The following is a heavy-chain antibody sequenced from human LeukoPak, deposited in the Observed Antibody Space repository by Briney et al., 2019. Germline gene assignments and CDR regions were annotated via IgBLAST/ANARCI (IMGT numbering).Heavy chain of an antibody. D-gene: IGHD6-13*01. CDR1: GYSENFYG. CDR2: IIPIFGTA. CDR3: ARDRGAAAGMDGKGYNWFDP. Sequence: SVKVSCKTSGYSENFYGITWVRQAPGQGLEWMGGIIPIFGTANYAQKFQGRVTITADESTSTAYMELSSLRSEDTAVYYCARDRGAAAGMDGKGYNWFDPWGQGTLVTVSS. J-gene: IGHJ5*02. V-gene: IGHV1-69*13.